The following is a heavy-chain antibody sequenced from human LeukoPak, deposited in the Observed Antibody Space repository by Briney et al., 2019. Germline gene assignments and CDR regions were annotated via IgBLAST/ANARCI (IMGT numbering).Heavy chain of an antibody. Sequence: GGSLRLSCAASGFSFDDYAMHWVRQAPGKGLEWVAGISWNSGSMDYVDSVKGRFTISRDNSKNTLYLQMNSLRAEDTAVYYCAKASMTGSPSYYFGYWGQGTLVTVSS. CDR3: AKASMTGSPSYYFGY. J-gene: IGHJ4*02. CDR1: GFSFDDYA. V-gene: IGHV3-9*01. CDR2: ISWNSGSM. D-gene: IGHD3-10*01.